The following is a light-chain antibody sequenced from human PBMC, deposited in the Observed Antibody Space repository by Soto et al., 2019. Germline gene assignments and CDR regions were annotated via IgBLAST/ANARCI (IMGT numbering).Light chain of an antibody. Sequence: QSALTQPASVSGSPGQSITISCTGTSSDVGNYNLVSWYQQHPVKAPKLIIYEDNKRPSRVSNRFSGSKSGNMASLTISGLQAEDEADYYCCTYAGSSTGVFGGGTKLTVL. CDR2: EDN. CDR3: CTYAGSSTGV. V-gene: IGLV2-23*01. J-gene: IGLJ3*02. CDR1: SSDVGNYNL.